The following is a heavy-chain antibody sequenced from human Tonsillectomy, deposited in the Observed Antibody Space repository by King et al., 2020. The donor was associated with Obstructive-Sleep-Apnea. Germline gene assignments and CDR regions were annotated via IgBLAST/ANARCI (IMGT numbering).Heavy chain of an antibody. D-gene: IGHD4-23*01. Sequence: QLVQSGAEVKKPGASVKVSCKASGYTFTSYYMHWVRHAPGQGLEWMGIINPSGGSATYAPKFQGRVTMTRDTSTSTGYMELGSLRSEDTAVYYCARDYGGYGEDAFDIWGQGTMVTVSS. V-gene: IGHV1-46*01. CDR2: INPSGGSA. J-gene: IGHJ3*02. CDR3: ARDYGGYGEDAFDI. CDR1: GYTFTSYY.